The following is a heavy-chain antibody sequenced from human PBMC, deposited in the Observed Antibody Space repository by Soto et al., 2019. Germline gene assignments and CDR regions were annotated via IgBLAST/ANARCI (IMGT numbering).Heavy chain of an antibody. V-gene: IGHV3-9*01. Sequence: PGGSLRLSCAASGFTFDDYAMHWVRQAPGKGLEWVSGISWNSGSIGYADSVKGRFTISRDNAKNSLYLQMNSLRAEDTALYYCAKDMGQQLAYDAFDIWGQGTMVTVSS. CDR2: ISWNSGSI. D-gene: IGHD6-13*01. CDR1: GFTFDDYA. CDR3: AKDMGQQLAYDAFDI. J-gene: IGHJ3*02.